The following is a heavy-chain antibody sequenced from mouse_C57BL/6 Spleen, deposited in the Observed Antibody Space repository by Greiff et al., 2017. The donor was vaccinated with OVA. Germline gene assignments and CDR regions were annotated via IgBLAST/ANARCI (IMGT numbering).Heavy chain of an antibody. D-gene: IGHD1-1*01. V-gene: IGHV1-39*01. Sequence: EVQLQQSGPELVKPGASVKISCKASGYSFTDYNMNWVKQSPGKSLEWIGVINPNSGTTSYNQKFKGKATLTVDQSSSTAYMQLNSLTSEDSAVYYCSYYDGSRFAYWGQGTLVTVSA. CDR2: INPNSGTT. CDR3: SYYDGSRFAY. CDR1: GYSFTDYN. J-gene: IGHJ3*01.